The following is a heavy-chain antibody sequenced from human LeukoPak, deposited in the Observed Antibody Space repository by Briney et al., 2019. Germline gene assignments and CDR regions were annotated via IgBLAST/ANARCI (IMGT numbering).Heavy chain of an antibody. CDR3: ARGIGVVDMDV. Sequence: SETLSLTCTVSGYSISSGYYWGWIRQPPGKGLEWIGSIYHSGSTYYNPSLKSRVTISVDTSKNQFSLKLSSVTAADTAVYYCARGIGVVDMDVWGKGTTVTVSS. D-gene: IGHD3-3*01. V-gene: IGHV4-38-2*02. CDR1: GYSISSGYY. CDR2: IYHSGST. J-gene: IGHJ6*03.